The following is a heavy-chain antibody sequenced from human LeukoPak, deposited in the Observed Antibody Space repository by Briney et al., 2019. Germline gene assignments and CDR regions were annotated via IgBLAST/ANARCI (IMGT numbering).Heavy chain of an antibody. CDR2: MNPNSGNT. CDR3: ARGPYSSGWYDTYYYYYGMDV. V-gene: IGHV1-8*01. Sequence: ASVKVSCKASGYTFTSYDINWVRQATGQGLEWMGWMNPNSGNTGYAQKFQGRVTMTRNTSISTAYMELSSLRSEDTAVYYCARGPYSSGWYDTYYYYYGMDVWGQGTTVTVSS. J-gene: IGHJ6*02. CDR1: GYTFTSYD. D-gene: IGHD6-19*01.